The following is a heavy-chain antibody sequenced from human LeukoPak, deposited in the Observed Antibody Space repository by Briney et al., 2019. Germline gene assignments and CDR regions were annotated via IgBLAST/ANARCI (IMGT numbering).Heavy chain of an antibody. CDR2: MNPNSGNT. V-gene: IGHV1-8*01. Sequence: ASVKVSCKASGYTFTSYDINWVRQATGQGLEWMGWMNPNSGNTGYAQKFQGRVTMTRNTSISTAYMELSSPRSEDTAVYYCAREGGLRLGHRDFDYWGQGTLVTVSS. J-gene: IGHJ4*02. CDR1: GYTFTSYD. CDR3: AREGGLRLGHRDFDY. D-gene: IGHD5-12*01.